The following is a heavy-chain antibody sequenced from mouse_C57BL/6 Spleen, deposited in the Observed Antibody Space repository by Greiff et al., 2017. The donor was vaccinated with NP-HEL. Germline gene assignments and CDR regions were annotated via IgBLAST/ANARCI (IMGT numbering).Heavy chain of an antibody. D-gene: IGHD1-1*01. CDR1: GFTFSDYG. V-gene: IGHV5-17*01. CDR3: ARRHYGNAMDY. J-gene: IGHJ4*01. Sequence: EVMLVESGGGLVKPGGSLKLSCAASGFTFSDYGMHWVRQAPEKGLEWVAYISSGSSTIYYADTVKGRFTISRDNAKNTLYLQLTSMRSEDTAMYYCARRHYGNAMDYWGQGTSVTVSS. CDR2: ISSGSSTI.